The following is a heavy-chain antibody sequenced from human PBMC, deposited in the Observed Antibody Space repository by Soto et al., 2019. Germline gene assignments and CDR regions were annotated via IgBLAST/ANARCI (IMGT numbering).Heavy chain of an antibody. J-gene: IGHJ6*02. CDR1: GFTFSDYY. CDR3: AKARGSSSRGYYYYAMDV. Sequence: GGSLRLSCAASGFTFSDYYMSWIRQAPGKGLEWVSAISGSGGSTYYADSVKGRFSISRDNSKQTLYLQMNSLRAEDTAVYYCAKARGSSSRGYYYYAMDVWGQGTTVTVSS. V-gene: IGHV3-23*01. D-gene: IGHD2-15*01. CDR2: ISGSGGST.